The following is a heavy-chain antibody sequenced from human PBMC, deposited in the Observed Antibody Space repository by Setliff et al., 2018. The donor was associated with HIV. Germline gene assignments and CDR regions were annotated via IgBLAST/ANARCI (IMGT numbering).Heavy chain of an antibody. D-gene: IGHD3-10*01. J-gene: IGHJ4*02. V-gene: IGHV5-10-1*04. CDR2: IDPTDSYI. Sequence: GESLKISCKGSGYSFTNYWISWVRQMPGKGLEWMGRIDPTDSYINYSPSFQGQVTISADRSITTAFLQWSSLKASDTAMYFCARLPYYVSGGVFDHWGKGTLVTVSS. CDR1: GYSFTNYW. CDR3: ARLPYYVSGGVFDH.